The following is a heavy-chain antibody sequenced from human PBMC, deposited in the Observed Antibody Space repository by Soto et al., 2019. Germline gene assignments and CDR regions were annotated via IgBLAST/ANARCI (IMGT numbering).Heavy chain of an antibody. Sequence: GGSLRLSCAASGFTFSNAWMNWVRQAPGKGLEWVGRIKSKTDGGTTDYAAPVKGRFTISRDDSKNTLYLQMNSLKTEDTAVYYCTTANSRPPHDYGDYLPYYYYGMDVWGQGTTVTVSS. V-gene: IGHV3-15*07. CDR3: TTANSRPPHDYGDYLPYYYYGMDV. D-gene: IGHD4-17*01. CDR1: GFTFSNAW. CDR2: IKSKTDGGTT. J-gene: IGHJ6*02.